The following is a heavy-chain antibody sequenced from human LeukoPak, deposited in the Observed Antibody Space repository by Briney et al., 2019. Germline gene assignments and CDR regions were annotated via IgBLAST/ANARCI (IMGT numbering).Heavy chain of an antibody. J-gene: IGHJ4*02. D-gene: IGHD3-22*01. CDR3: ARSSDSSGFPDLNY. Sequence: GESLNISCAGSGYSFTSYWISWVRQMPGKGLEWMGRVDPSDSYTNYSPSFQGYVTISADKSISTAYLQWSSLKASDTAMYYCARSSDSSGFPDLNYWGQGTLVTVSS. V-gene: IGHV5-10-1*01. CDR2: VDPSDSYT. CDR1: GYSFTSYW.